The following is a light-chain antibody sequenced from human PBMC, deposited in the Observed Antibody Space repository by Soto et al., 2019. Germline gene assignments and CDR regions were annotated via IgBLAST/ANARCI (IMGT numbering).Light chain of an antibody. V-gene: IGLV2-14*01. CDR1: SSDIGRYKF. CDR3: SSSTNTNTLVI. J-gene: IGLJ2*01. CDR2: EGT. Sequence: QSALTQHASVSGSPGQSITISCTGTSSDIGRYKFVSWFQQHPGKAPKLMIFEGTNRPSGVSNRFSGSKSGNTASLTISGLQAEDEAIYFCSSSTNTNTLVIFGGGTKVTVL.